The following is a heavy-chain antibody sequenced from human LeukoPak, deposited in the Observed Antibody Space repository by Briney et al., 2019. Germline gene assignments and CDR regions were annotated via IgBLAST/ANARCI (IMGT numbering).Heavy chain of an antibody. V-gene: IGHV3-9*01. J-gene: IGHJ4*02. CDR1: GFTFNDYA. CDR2: ISWNSGSI. D-gene: IGHD3-10*01. CDR3: AKVVVRGGARGTYYFDY. Sequence: PGRSLRLSCAASGFTFNDYAMHWVRQAPGKGLEWVSGISWNSGSIGYADSVKGRFTISRDNSKNTLYLQMNSLRAEDTAVYYCAKVVVRGGARGTYYFDYWGQGTLVTVSS.